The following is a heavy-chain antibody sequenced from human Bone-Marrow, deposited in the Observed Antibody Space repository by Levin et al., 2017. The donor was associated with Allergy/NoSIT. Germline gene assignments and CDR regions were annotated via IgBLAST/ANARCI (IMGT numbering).Heavy chain of an antibody. CDR2: IFPDDSDV. CDR1: GYTFTNHW. CDR3: ARLADYSGV. V-gene: IGHV5-51*01. Sequence: GESLKISCKGSGYTFTNHWVAWVRQMPGKGLECMGIIFPDDSDVRYSPPFQGQVTIPVDKSINTAYLQWISLKASDTAMYYCARLADYSGVWGQGTLVTVSS. J-gene: IGHJ4*02. D-gene: IGHD1-26*01.